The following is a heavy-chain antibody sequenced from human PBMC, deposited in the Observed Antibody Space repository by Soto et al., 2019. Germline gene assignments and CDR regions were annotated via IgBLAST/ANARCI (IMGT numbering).Heavy chain of an antibody. J-gene: IGHJ4*02. Sequence: PSETLSLTCTVSGGSISSGGYYWSWIRQHPGKGLEWIGYIYYSGSTYYNPSLKSRVTISVDTSKNQFSLKLSSVTAADTAVYYCARVPVVPAAVFDYWGQGTLVTVSS. CDR3: ARVPVVPAAVFDY. D-gene: IGHD2-2*01. CDR1: GGSISSGGYY. CDR2: IYYSGST. V-gene: IGHV4-31*03.